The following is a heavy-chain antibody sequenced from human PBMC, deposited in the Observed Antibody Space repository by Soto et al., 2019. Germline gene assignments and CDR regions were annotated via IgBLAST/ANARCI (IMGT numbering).Heavy chain of an antibody. CDR1: GFTFSSYS. Sequence: EVQLVESGGGLVQPGGSLRLSCAASGFTFSSYSMNWVRQAPGKGLEWVSYISSSSSTIYYADSVKGRFTISRDNAKNSLYLKMNSLRAEDTAVYYCARDPEAYYYYMDVWGKGTTVTVSS. CDR3: ARDPEAYYYYMDV. V-gene: IGHV3-48*01. CDR2: ISSSSSTI. J-gene: IGHJ6*03.